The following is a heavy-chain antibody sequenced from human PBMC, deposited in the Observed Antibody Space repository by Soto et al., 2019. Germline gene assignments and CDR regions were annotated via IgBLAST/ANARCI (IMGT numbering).Heavy chain of an antibody. D-gene: IGHD6-13*01. CDR1: GFSLSGYG. Sequence: GGSLRLSCEGSGFSLSGYGMHWGRQAPGKGLEWVAVIWYHGTTKNYADSVKGRFTISRDSSKNTVYLQMDSLKVEDTAVYYCARYVDRSSHLNWFDPWGQGAMVTXSS. V-gene: IGHV3-33*01. CDR3: ARYVDRSSHLNWFDP. CDR2: IWYHGTTK. J-gene: IGHJ5*02.